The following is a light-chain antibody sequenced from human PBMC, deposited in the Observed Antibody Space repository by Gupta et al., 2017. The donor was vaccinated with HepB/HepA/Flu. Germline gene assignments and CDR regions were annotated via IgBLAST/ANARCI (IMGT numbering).Light chain of an antibody. V-gene: IGLV2-14*01. Sequence: QSALTQPASVSGSPGQSITVSCTGSSGDVGGYDSVSWYRQHPGKAPQLLIYDVSNRPSGISNRFSGSKSGNTASLTISGLQAEDEADYYCSSVTSTGILVVFGGGTKLTVL. CDR3: SSVTSTGILVV. CDR2: DVS. J-gene: IGLJ2*01. CDR1: SGDVGGYDS.